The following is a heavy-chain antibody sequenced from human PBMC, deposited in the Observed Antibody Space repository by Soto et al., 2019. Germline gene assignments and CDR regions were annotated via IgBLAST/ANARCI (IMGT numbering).Heavy chain of an antibody. V-gene: IGHV4-34*01. CDR1: GGSFSGYY. J-gene: IGHJ4*02. Sequence: SETLSLTCAVYGGSFSGYYWSWIRQPPGKGLEWIGEINHSGSTNYNPSLKSRVTISVDTSKNQFSLKLSSVTAADTAVYYCASEASSSSSGMSKSFDYWGQGALVTVSS. D-gene: IGHD6-6*01. CDR2: INHSGST. CDR3: ASEASSSSSGMSKSFDY.